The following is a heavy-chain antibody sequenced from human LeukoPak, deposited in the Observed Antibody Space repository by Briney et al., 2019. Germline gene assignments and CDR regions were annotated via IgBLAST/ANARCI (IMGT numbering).Heavy chain of an antibody. V-gene: IGHV3-20*04. Sequence: GGSLRLSCAASGFTFNDCGMSWVRQAPGKGLEWVSGINWNGGSTGYADSVKGRFTISRDNAKNSLYLQMNSLRAEDTALYYCARGSGWPEDYYCGMDVWGQGTTVTVSS. CDR1: GFTFNDCG. J-gene: IGHJ6*02. CDR3: ARGSGWPEDYYCGMDV. D-gene: IGHD6-19*01. CDR2: INWNGGST.